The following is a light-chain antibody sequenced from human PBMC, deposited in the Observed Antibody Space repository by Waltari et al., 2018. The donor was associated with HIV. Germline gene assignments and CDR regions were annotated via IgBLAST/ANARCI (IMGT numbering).Light chain of an antibody. CDR3: QQYGTSPLT. Sequence: EIVLTQSPGTLSLSPGERAHLSCRASQSVSNNYLAWYQQKPGQAPRLLIYGASSRATGSPDRFSGSGSGTDFTLTISRLEPEDFAVYYCQQYGTSPLTFGGGTNVDMK. CDR2: GAS. V-gene: IGKV3-20*01. CDR1: QSVSNNY. J-gene: IGKJ4*01.